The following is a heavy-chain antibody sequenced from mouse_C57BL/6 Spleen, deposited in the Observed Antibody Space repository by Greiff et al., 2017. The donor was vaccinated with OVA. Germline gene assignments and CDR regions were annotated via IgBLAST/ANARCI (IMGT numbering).Heavy chain of an antibody. Sequence: VQLQQPGAELVRPGSSVKLSCKASGYTFTSYWMDWVKQRPGQGLEWIGNIYPSDSETHYNQKFKDKATLTVDKSSSTAYMQLSSLTSEDSAVYYCARFKVTPYYAMDDWGQGTSVTVSS. CDR2: IYPSDSET. J-gene: IGHJ4*01. CDR3: ARFKVTPYYAMDD. D-gene: IGHD2-2*01. CDR1: GYTFTSYW. V-gene: IGHV1-61*01.